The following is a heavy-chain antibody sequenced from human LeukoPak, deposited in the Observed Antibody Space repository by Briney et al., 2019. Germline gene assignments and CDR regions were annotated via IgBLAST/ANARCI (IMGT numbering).Heavy chain of an antibody. CDR3: ARVISTYYYYYMDV. V-gene: IGHV3-48*03. CDR1: GFTFSSYE. J-gene: IGHJ6*03. D-gene: IGHD3-16*02. CDR2: ISSSGTTI. Sequence: GGSLRLSCAASGFTFSSYEMDWVRQAPGKGLEWVSSISSSGTTIYYADSVKGRFTISRDNAKNSLYLQMNSLRAEDTAVYYCARVISTYYYYYMDVWGKGTTVTVSS.